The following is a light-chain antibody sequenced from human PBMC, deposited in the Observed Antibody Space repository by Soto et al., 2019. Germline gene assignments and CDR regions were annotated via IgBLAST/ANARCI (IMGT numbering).Light chain of an antibody. V-gene: IGKV1-5*03. CDR3: QQYSSWYT. CDR2: KAS. CDR1: QSISSW. J-gene: IGKJ2*01. Sequence: DIQMTQSPSTLSASVGDRVTITCRASQSISSWLAWYQQKPGKAPKFLIYKASNLESGVPSRFSGSGSGTEFTLTISSLQPDDFATYYCQQYSSWYTFGQGTKLEIK.